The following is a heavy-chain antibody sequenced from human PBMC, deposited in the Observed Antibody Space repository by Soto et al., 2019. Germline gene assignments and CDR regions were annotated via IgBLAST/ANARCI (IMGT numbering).Heavy chain of an antibody. CDR2: IYWDDDQ. V-gene: IGHV2-5*02. CDR3: AHAYGGTSWPNDAFDV. CDR1: GFSLSTDGVG. D-gene: IGHD2-2*01. Sequence: QITLKESGPTLVKPTQTLTLTCTFSGFSLSTDGVGVGWIRQPPGKALEWLALIYWDDDQRYSPSLKTRLTITKDTSKNPLVLTLTHMHPVDTATYYCAHAYGGTSWPNDAFDVWGQGTVVTVSS. J-gene: IGHJ3*01.